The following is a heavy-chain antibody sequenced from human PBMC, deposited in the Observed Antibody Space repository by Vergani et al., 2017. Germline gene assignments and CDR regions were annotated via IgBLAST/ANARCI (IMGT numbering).Heavy chain of an antibody. J-gene: IGHJ4*02. CDR3: AKEGGGYCSGGSCYPEY. V-gene: IGHV3-30*02. CDR1: GFTFNSYG. Sequence: QVPLVESGGGVVQPGGSLRLSCAASGFTFNSYGMHWVRQAPGKGLEWVASIRSDESRRYYGDSMEGPFTISRDNSKNTLYLQMKSLRPEDTAVYYCAKEGGGYCSGGSCYPEYWGQGTLVSVSS. CDR2: IRSDESRR. D-gene: IGHD2-15*01.